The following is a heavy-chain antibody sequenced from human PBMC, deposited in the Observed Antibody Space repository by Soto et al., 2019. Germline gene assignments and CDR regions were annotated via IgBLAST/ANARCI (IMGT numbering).Heavy chain of an antibody. D-gene: IGHD3-22*01. J-gene: IGHJ6*02. Sequence: QVQLVQSGAEVKKPGSSVKVSCKASGGTFSSYAISWVRQAPGHGLEWMGGIITIFGTANYAQKFQGRVTITADKSPSTAYMERSSLRSEDTAVYYCASMGRVIVVVTQTNYGMDVWGQGTTVTVS. V-gene: IGHV1-69*06. CDR2: IITIFGTA. CDR3: ASMGRVIVVVTQTNYGMDV. CDR1: GGTFSSYA.